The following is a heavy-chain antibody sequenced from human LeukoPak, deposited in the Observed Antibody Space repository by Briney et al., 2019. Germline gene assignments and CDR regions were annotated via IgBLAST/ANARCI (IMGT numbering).Heavy chain of an antibody. CDR2: IYNIGST. D-gene: IGHD4-17*01. Sequence: SETLSLTCTVSGGSISGYYWNWIRQPPGKGLDWIGYIYNIGSTNYKPSLMSRVTISVDTSKNQFSLRLSSVTAADTAVYYCARARSTVTTSFDYWGQGTLVTVSS. V-gene: IGHV4-59*01. CDR3: ARARSTVTTSFDY. J-gene: IGHJ4*02. CDR1: GGSISGYY.